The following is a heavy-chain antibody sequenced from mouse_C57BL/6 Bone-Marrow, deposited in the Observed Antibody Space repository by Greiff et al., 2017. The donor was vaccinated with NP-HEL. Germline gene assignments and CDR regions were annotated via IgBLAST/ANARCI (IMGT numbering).Heavy chain of an antibody. CDR3: AAYPVYTF. V-gene: IGHV1-69*01. Sequence: QVQLQQPGAELVMPGASVKLSCKASGYTFTSYWMHWVKQRPGQGLEWIGEIDPSDSYTNYNQKFKGKSTLTVDKSSSTAYMQLSSLTSEDSAVYYCAAYPVYTFWGQGTRVTVSA. D-gene: IGHD6-5*01. CDR1: GYTFTSYW. CDR2: IDPSDSYT. J-gene: IGHJ3*01.